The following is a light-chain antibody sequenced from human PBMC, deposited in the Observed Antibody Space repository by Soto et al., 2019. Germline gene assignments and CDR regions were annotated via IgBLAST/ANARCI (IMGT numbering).Light chain of an antibody. CDR3: CSYAGSDVV. Sequence: QSALTQPRSVSGSPGQSVAISCTGTSSDVGGHSYVSWYQHHPGKAPKLIIYDFTKRPSGVPDRLSGSKSGNTASLTISGLQAEDEGDYYCCSYAGSDVVFGRGTKLTVL. CDR2: DFT. J-gene: IGLJ2*01. V-gene: IGLV2-11*01. CDR1: SSDVGGHSY.